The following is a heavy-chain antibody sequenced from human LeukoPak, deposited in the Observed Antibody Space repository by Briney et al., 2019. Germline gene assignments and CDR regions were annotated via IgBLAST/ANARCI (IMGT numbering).Heavy chain of an antibody. V-gene: IGHV3-23*01. J-gene: IGHJ4*02. D-gene: IGHD5-18*01. Sequence: GGSLRLSCAASGFTFISYAINWVRQAPGKGLEWGSAVSGNGGTTYYADSVKGRFTISRDNSKNTLYLQMNSLRAEDTAVYYCAKVGRYSYGYMYYFDYWRQGTLVTVPS. CDR2: VSGNGGTT. CDR1: GFTFISYA. CDR3: AKVGRYSYGYMYYFDY.